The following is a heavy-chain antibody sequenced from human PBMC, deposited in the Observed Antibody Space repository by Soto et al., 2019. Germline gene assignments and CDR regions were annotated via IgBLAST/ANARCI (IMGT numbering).Heavy chain of an antibody. CDR3: ARDGIAAAGNAFDI. J-gene: IGHJ3*02. Sequence: QVQLQESGPGLVKPSETLSLTCTVSGDSVNTGSYYWSWIRQPPGKGLEWIGYAYYSGSTNYNPSLKSRVTIPLDTSKNQFSLKLSSVTAADTAVYYCARDGIAAAGNAFDIWGQGTMVTVSS. D-gene: IGHD6-13*01. V-gene: IGHV4-61*01. CDR1: GDSVNTGSYY. CDR2: AYYSGST.